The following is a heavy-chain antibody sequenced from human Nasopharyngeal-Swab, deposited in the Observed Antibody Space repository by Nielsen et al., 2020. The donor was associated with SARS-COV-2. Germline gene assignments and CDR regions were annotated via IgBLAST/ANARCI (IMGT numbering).Heavy chain of an antibody. V-gene: IGHV1-8*01. CDR2: MNPNSGNT. J-gene: IGHJ4*02. CDR1: GYTFTSYD. CDR3: ARDLYGSGNQGY. D-gene: IGHD3-10*01. Sequence: ASMKVSCKASGYTFTSYDINWVRQATGQGLEWMGWMNPNSGNTGYAQKFQGRVTMTRNTSISTAYMELSSLRSEDTAVYYCARDLYGSGNQGYWGQGTLVTVSS.